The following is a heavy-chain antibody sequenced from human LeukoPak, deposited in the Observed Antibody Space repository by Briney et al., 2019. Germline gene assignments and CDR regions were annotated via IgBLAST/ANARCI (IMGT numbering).Heavy chain of an antibody. J-gene: IGHJ4*02. D-gene: IGHD2-21*01. CDR1: GFTFRSHA. V-gene: IGHV3-23*01. CDR3: AKDFRIGYSAHFDN. CDR2: IYENGGTT. Sequence: GGSLRLSCVGSGFTFRSHAMSWVRQAPEKGLKFVSGIYENGGTTYYADSVKGRFSISRDNSKNTLYLQMDSLRGEDTAVYYCAKDFRIGYSAHFDNWGQGALVTVSS.